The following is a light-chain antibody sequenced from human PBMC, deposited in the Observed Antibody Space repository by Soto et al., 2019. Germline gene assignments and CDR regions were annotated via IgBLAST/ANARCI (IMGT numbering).Light chain of an antibody. J-gene: IGKJ1*01. CDR1: QSVSNS. CDR3: QQRAKWPRT. Sequence: EIVLTQSPATLSLSPGERATLSCWASQSVSNSLAWFQQRPGQAPRLLIYGASDRATGIPARFSGTGSGTDFTLTISSLEPEGFAVYYCQQRAKWPRTFGQGTKVEIK. CDR2: GAS. V-gene: IGKV3-11*01.